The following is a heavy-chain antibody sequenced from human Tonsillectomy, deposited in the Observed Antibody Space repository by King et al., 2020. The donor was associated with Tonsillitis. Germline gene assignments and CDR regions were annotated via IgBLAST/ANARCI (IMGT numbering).Heavy chain of an antibody. CDR3: ARVKKYYYDSRCYPLDTFDI. CDR1: EFIFSTYT. J-gene: IGHJ3*02. Sequence: VQLVESGGGLVKPGGSLRLSCAASEFIFSTYTMNWVRQAPGKGLEWVSSICSSGGYIYYADSVKGRFTITRDNAENSLYLQMNSLRAEDTAVYYCARVKKYYYDSRCYPLDTFDIWGQGTMVTGSS. CDR2: ICSSGGYI. V-gene: IGHV3-21*01. D-gene: IGHD3-22*01.